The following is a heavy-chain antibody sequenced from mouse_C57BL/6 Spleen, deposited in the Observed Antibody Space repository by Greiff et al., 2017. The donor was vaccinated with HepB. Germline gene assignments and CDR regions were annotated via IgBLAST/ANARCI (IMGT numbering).Heavy chain of an antibody. CDR3: TRLGGTYFDY. D-gene: IGHD1-1*01. CDR1: GEEFKDEE. J-gene: IGHJ2*01. V-gene: IGHV1-15*01. CDR2: GGPETGGT. Sequence: GEERGRKGGEGKREGKEEGEEFKDEERSGGKKTGGQGREWRGGGGPETGGTAYNQKFKGKAILTADKSSSTAYMELRSLTSEDSAVYYCTRLGGTYFDYWGQGTTLTVSS.